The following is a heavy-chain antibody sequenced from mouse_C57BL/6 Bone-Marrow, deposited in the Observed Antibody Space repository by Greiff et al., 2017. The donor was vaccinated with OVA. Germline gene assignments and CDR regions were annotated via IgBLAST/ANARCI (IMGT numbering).Heavy chain of an antibody. D-gene: IGHD3-2*02. CDR2: ISNLAYSI. J-gene: IGHJ3*01. CDR3: ATGAAQAKGPWFAY. CDR1: GFTFSDYG. Sequence: EVKLVESGGGLVQPGGSLKLSCAASGFTFSDYGMAWVRQAPRKGPEWVAFISNLAYSIYYADTVTGRFTISRENAKNTLYLEMSSLRSEDTAMYYCATGAAQAKGPWFAYWGQGTLVTVSA. V-gene: IGHV5-15*01.